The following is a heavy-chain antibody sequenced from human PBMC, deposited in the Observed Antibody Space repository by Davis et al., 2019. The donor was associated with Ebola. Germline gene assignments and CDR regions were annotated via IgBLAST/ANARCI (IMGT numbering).Heavy chain of an antibody. CDR2: ISGSGGST. V-gene: IGHV3-23*01. D-gene: IGHD3-16*02. Sequence: PGGSLRLSCAASGFTFSSYAMSWVRQAPGKGLEWVSAISGSGGSTYYADSVKGRFTISRDNSKNTLYLQMNSLRAEDTAVYYCAKAGPGLSKTYNWFDPWGQGTLVTVSS. CDR1: GFTFSSYA. CDR3: AKAGPGLSKTYNWFDP. J-gene: IGHJ5*02.